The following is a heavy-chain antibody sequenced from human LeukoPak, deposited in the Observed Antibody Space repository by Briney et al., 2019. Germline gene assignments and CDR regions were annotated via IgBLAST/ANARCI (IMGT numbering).Heavy chain of an antibody. J-gene: IGHJ6*03. Sequence: PGGSLRLSCAASGFTFSSYSMNWVRQAPGKGLEWVSSISSSSSYIYYADSVKGRFTISRDNAKNSLYLQMNSLRAEDTAVYYCARDLTQYYDFWSGYSFVPYYYYMDVWGKGTTVTVSS. D-gene: IGHD3-3*01. V-gene: IGHV3-21*01. CDR2: ISSSSSYI. CDR1: GFTFSSYS. CDR3: ARDLTQYYDFWSGYSFVPYYYYMDV.